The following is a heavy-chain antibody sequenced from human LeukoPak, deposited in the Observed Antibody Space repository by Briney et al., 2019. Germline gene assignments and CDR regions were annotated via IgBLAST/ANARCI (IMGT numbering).Heavy chain of an antibody. V-gene: IGHV3-23*01. CDR3: ARQEDDWFDP. CDR2: ISDSGYST. Sequence: GGSLRLSCAASGFTFSSYGMSWVRQAPGKGLEWVSAISDSGYSTYYADSVKGRFTISRDRSKNTVYLQMNGLRADDTAVYYCARQEDDWFDPWGQGTLVTVSS. D-gene: IGHD2-15*01. CDR1: GFTFSSYG. J-gene: IGHJ5*02.